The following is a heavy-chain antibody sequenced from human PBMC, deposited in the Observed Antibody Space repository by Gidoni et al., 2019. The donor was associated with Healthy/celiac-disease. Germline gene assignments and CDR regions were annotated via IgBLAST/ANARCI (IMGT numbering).Heavy chain of an antibody. CDR3: AKDPSYCSSTSCYSDYYYGMDV. CDR1: GFPFSSYG. Sequence: QVQLVESGGGVVQPGRSLRLSCAASGFPFSSYGMHWVRQAPGKGLEWVTVISYDGSNKYYADSVKGRFTISRDNSKNTLYLQMNSLRAEDTAVYYCAKDPSYCSSTSCYSDYYYGMDVWGQGTTVTVSS. J-gene: IGHJ6*02. V-gene: IGHV3-30*18. D-gene: IGHD2-2*01. CDR2: ISYDGSNK.